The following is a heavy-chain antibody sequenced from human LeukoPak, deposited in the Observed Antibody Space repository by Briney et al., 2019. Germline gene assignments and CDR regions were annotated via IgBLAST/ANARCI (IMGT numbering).Heavy chain of an antibody. CDR1: GFTFSTYT. CDR3: VFQMQGALE. CDR2: IRGNGGRT. D-gene: IGHD1-26*01. Sequence: TGGSLRLSCSASGFTFSTYTMHWVRQAPGKGLEYVSGIRGNGGRTFYADSVKGRFSISRDNSKSTLFLQMSSLRPEDTAIYYCVFQMQGALEWGQGPWSPSPQ. V-gene: IGHV3-64D*09. J-gene: IGHJ1*01.